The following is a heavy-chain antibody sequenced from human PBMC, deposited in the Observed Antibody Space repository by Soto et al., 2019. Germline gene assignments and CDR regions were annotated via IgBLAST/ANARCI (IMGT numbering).Heavy chain of an antibody. V-gene: IGHV4-39*01. J-gene: IGHJ6*02. Sequence: PSETLSLTCTVSGGSISSSSYYWGWIRQPPGKGLEWIGSIYYSGSTYYNPSLKSRVTISVDTSKNQFSLKLSSVTAADTAVYYCARLTTGYILTGLYYYYGMDVWGQGTTVTVSS. CDR1: GGSISSSSYY. D-gene: IGHD3-9*01. CDR3: ARLTTGYILTGLYYYYGMDV. CDR2: IYYSGST.